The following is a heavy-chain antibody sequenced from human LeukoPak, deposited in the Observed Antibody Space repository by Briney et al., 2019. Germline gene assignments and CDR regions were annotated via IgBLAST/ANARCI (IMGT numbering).Heavy chain of an antibody. D-gene: IGHD2-2*01. V-gene: IGHV1-69*13. CDR1: GGTFSSYA. CDR3: ARVPILEGYCSSTSCYYFDY. Sequence: GASVKVSCKASGGTFSSYAISWVRQAPGQGLEWMGGIIPIFGTANYAQKFQGRGTITADESTSTAYMELSSLRSEDTAVYYCARVPILEGYCSSTSCYYFDYWGQGTLVTVSS. J-gene: IGHJ4*02. CDR2: IIPIFGTA.